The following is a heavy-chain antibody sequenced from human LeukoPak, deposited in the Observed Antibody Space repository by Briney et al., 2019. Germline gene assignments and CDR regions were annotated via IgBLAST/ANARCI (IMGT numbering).Heavy chain of an antibody. CDR2: IIPIFGTA. Sequence: ASVKVSCKASGGTFSSYAISWVRQAPGQGLEWMGGIIPIFGTANYAQKFQGRVTITADKSTSTAYMELSSLRSEDTAVYYCARVMITFGGGRNYYYYMDVWGKGTTVTISS. CDR3: ARVMITFGGGRNYYYYMDV. V-gene: IGHV1-69*06. CDR1: GGTFSSYA. J-gene: IGHJ6*03. D-gene: IGHD3-16*01.